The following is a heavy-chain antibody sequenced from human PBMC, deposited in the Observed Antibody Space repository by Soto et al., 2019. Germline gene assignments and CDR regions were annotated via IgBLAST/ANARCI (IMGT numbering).Heavy chain of an antibody. D-gene: IGHD3-22*01. Sequence: SETLSLTCAFYVVSFSGYYWSWIRHPPGKGLEWIGEINHSGSTNYNPSLKSRVTISVDTSKNQFSLKLSSVTAADTAVYYCARVGNGRLFRVHDYWGQGTLVTVSS. V-gene: IGHV4-34*01. CDR2: INHSGST. J-gene: IGHJ4*02. CDR3: ARVGNGRLFRVHDY. CDR1: VVSFSGYY.